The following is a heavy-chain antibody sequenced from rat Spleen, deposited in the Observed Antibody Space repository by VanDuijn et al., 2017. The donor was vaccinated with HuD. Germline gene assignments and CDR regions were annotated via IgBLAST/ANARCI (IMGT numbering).Heavy chain of an antibody. D-gene: IGHD1-9*01. CDR3: ARPTTGIPFNY. Sequence: EVQLVESDGGLVQPGRSLKLSCATSGFTFSDYYMAWVRQAPTKGLDWVATISYDGSTTYYRDSVKGRFTISRDNGKTTLYLQVDSLRSEDTAIYYCARPTTGIPFNYWGQGVMVTVSS. CDR1: GFTFSDYY. J-gene: IGHJ2*01. CDR2: ISYDGSTT. V-gene: IGHV5-29*01.